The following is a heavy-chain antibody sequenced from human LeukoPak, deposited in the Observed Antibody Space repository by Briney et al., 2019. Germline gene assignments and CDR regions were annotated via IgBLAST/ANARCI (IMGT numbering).Heavy chain of an antibody. V-gene: IGHV4-61*02. CDR1: GGSISSGDFY. D-gene: IGHD3-10*01. CDR2: IYKTGTT. CDR3: AGTSINMVRGVILY. J-gene: IGHJ4*02. Sequence: SETLSLTCTVSGGSISSGDFYWSWIRQPAGKGLEWIGRIYKTGTTYYNPSLKSRIAISVDTSKNKFSLKLSSVTAADTAVYYCAGTSINMVRGVILYWGQGTLVTVSS.